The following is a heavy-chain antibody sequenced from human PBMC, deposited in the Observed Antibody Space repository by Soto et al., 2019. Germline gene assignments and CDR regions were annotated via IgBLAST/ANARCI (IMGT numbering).Heavy chain of an antibody. CDR2: ISGYNGNT. CDR3: ARDPGFGVGYSYAFAMDV. J-gene: IGHJ6*02. CDR1: GYTFSNYG. D-gene: IGHD5-18*01. V-gene: IGHV1-18*01. Sequence: GASVKVSCKASGYTFSNYGISWVRQGPGHGLEWMGWISGYNGNTHYEEKVQDRIKMTTDTSTSTTYLELRSLRSDDTAVYFCARDPGFGVGYSYAFAMDVWGQGTTVTVSS.